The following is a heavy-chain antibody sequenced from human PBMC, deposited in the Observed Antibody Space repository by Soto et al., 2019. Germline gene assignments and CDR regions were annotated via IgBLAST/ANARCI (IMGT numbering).Heavy chain of an antibody. J-gene: IGHJ3*02. CDR2: IYRGDAT. V-gene: IGHV3-53*01. D-gene: IGHD6-6*01. CDR1: GFSVSDNY. Sequence: PGGSLRLSCAVSGFSVSDNYMSWVRQAPGKGLEWVSVIYRGDATHYADSVKGRFTISRDNSKNTVYLQMNNLIAEDTAVYYCARDRSDSSRADSFDIWGPGTMVTVSS. CDR3: ARDRSDSSRADSFDI.